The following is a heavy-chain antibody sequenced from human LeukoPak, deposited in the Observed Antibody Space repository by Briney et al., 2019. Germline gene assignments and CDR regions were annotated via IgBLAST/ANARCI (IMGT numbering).Heavy chain of an antibody. CDR1: GFTFSSYT. CDR2: ISHDGSKK. J-gene: IGHJ4*02. D-gene: IGHD2-21*01. V-gene: IGHV3-30-3*01. Sequence: GGSLRLSCAASGFTFSSYTMHCVRQAPGKGLEWVAVISHDGSKKYYADSVKGRFTISRDNSKNTLYLQMNSLRAEDTAVYYCASVASRAYLQYFFDYWGQGTLVTVSS. CDR3: ASVASRAYLQYFFDY.